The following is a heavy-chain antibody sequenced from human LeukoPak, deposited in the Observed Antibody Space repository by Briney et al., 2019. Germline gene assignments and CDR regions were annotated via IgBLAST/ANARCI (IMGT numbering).Heavy chain of an antibody. Sequence: PSETLSLTCTVSGGSISSYYWSWIRQPPGKGLEWIGYIYYSGSTNYNPSLKSRVTISVDTSRNQFSLKLSSVTAADTAVYYCARLTDDYGDYGDFDYWGQGTLVTVSS. J-gene: IGHJ4*02. CDR1: GGSISSYY. V-gene: IGHV4-59*08. D-gene: IGHD4-17*01. CDR2: IYYSGST. CDR3: ARLTDDYGDYGDFDY.